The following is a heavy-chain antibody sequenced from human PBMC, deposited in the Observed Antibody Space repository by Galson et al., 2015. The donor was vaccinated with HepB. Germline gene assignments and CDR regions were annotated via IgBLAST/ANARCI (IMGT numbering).Heavy chain of an antibody. CDR2: IKSKTDGGTT. D-gene: IGHD2-2*01. Sequence: SLRLSCAASGFTSSNAWMNWVRQAPGKGLEWVGRIKSKTDGGTTDYAAPVKGRFTISRDDSKNTLYLQMNSLKTEDTAVYYCTTARWMGYCSSTSCYAGYYYMDVWGKGTTVTVSS. CDR3: TTARWMGYCSSTSCYAGYYYMDV. J-gene: IGHJ6*03. CDR1: GFTSSNAW. V-gene: IGHV3-15*07.